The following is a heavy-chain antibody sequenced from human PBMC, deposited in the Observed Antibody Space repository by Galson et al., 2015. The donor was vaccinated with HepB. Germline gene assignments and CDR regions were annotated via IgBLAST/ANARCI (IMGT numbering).Heavy chain of an antibody. CDR1: GYSFTSYW. J-gene: IGHJ6*01. D-gene: IGHD3-3*01. CDR2: IDPSDSDT. Sequence: QSGAEVKKPGESLRISCKGSGYSFTSYWISWVRQMPGKGLEWMGRIDPSDSDTNYSPSFQGHVTISADKSISTAYLQWSSLKASDTAMYYCARHEKTYYDFWSGYYGSGGMDVWRQGTTVTVSP. V-gene: IGHV5-10-1*01. CDR3: ARHEKTYYDFWSGYYGSGGMDV.